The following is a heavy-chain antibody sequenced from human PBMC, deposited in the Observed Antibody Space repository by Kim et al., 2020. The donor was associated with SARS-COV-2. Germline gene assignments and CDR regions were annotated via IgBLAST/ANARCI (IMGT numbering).Heavy chain of an antibody. J-gene: IGHJ4*02. Sequence: GGSLRLSCAASGFTFGLYGMSWVRQAPGKGLEWFSTAGGDGKIYYADSVKGRFTISRDNSRDVLFLQMDSLRAEDTAVYYCAKRSQSGHYYFDSWGQGTLVTVSS. CDR1: GFTFGLYG. CDR3: AKRSQSGHYYFDS. D-gene: IGHD3-3*01. CDR2: AGGDGKI. V-gene: IGHV3-23*01.